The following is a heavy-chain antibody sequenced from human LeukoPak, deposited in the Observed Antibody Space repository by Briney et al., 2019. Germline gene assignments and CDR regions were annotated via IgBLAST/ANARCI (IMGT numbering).Heavy chain of an antibody. V-gene: IGHV3-30*03. CDR3: TTKVTRGNGGDDYDD. Sequence: HPGGSLRLSCAVSGVTFRSYGMHWVRQAPGKGLEWVALISSDGNDKLYGDSVRGRFTISRDDSKSTLYLQMNSLRAEDTAVYYCTTKVTRGNGGDDYDDWGQGTLVTVSS. CDR2: ISSDGNDK. CDR1: GVTFRSYG. J-gene: IGHJ4*02. D-gene: IGHD5-12*01.